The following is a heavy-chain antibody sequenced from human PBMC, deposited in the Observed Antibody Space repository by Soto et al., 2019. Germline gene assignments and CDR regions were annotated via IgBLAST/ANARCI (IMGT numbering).Heavy chain of an antibody. D-gene: IGHD1-26*01. Sequence: ASVKVSCKASGYTFTSYGISWVRQAPGQGLEWMGWISAYNGNTNYAQKLQGRVTMTTDTSTSTAYMEMRSLRSDDTAVYYCARDRRVDGSHWKNWFDPWGQGTLVTVSS. CDR2: ISAYNGNT. CDR1: GYTFTSYG. J-gene: IGHJ5*02. V-gene: IGHV1-18*01. CDR3: ARDRRVDGSHWKNWFDP.